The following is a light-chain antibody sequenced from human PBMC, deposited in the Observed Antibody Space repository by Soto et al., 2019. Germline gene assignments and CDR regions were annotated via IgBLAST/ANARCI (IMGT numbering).Light chain of an antibody. J-gene: IGKJ4*01. CDR1: QSISSY. CDR3: QQSYSTPLT. Sequence: PMSQSPSSVSASVGDRVTINCRASQSISSYLNWYQQKPGKAPKLLIYAASSLQSGVPSRFSGSGSGTDFTLTISSLQPEDFATYYCQQSYSTPLTFGGGTKVDIK. CDR2: AAS. V-gene: IGKV1-39*01.